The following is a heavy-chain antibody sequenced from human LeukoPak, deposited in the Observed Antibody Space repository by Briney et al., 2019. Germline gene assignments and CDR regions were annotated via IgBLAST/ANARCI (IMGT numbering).Heavy chain of an antibody. V-gene: IGHV3-23*01. D-gene: IGHD3-10*01. Sequence: GGSLRLSCAASGFTFSSYAMSWVRQAPGKGLEWVSAISGSGGSTYYADSVKGRFTISRDNSKNTLYLQMNSLRAEDTAVYYCAAPPRLWFGDLAPVEYWGQGTLVTVSS. CDR3: AAPPRLWFGDLAPVEY. CDR2: ISGSGGST. J-gene: IGHJ4*02. CDR1: GFTFSSYA.